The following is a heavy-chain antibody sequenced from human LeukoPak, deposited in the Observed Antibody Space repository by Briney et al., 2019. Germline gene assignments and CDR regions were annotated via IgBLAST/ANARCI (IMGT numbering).Heavy chain of an antibody. CDR1: GDSISSSKW. CDR3: ARFGYGSGSYYNWFDP. CDR2: IYHSGST. V-gene: IGHV4-4*02. D-gene: IGHD3-10*01. Sequence: SETLSLTCAVSGDSISSSKWWSWVRQPPGKGLEWIGEIYHSGSTNYNPSLKSRVTISVDTSKNQFSLKLSSVTAADTAVYYCARFGYGSGSYYNWFDPWGQGTLVTVSS. J-gene: IGHJ5*02.